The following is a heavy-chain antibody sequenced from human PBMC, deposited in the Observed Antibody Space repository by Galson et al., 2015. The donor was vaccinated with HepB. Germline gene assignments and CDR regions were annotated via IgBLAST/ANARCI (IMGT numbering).Heavy chain of an antibody. V-gene: IGHV3-30*18. D-gene: IGHD2-21*02. CDR3: AKLGVGTASAGFDY. Sequence: SLRLSCAASGFTFSAYGMHWVRQAPGKGLEWVAVISYDGNNRNYVGSVKGRFTISRDNSKNTLYLQINNLRTDDTAVYYCAKLGVGTASAGFDYWGQGTLVTVSS. J-gene: IGHJ4*02. CDR1: GFTFSAYG. CDR2: ISYDGNNR.